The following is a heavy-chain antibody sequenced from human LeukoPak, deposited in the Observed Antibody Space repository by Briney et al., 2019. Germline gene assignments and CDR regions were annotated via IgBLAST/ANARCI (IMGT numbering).Heavy chain of an antibody. Sequence: SETLSLTCAVYGGSFSGYYWSWIRQPPGKGLEWIGEINHSGSTNYNPSLKSRVTISVDTSKNQFSLKLSSVTAADTAVYYCGRGSDWFDPWGQGTLVTVSS. CDR1: GGSFSGYY. CDR3: GRGSDWFDP. V-gene: IGHV4-34*01. J-gene: IGHJ5*02. CDR2: INHSGST.